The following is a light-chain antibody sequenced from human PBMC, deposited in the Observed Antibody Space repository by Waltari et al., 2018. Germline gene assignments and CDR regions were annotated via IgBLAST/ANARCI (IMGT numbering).Light chain of an antibody. V-gene: IGLV1-44*01. Sequence: QSVLTQPPSASGTPGQRVTISCSGSNSNIGASTVHWYQQVPGTAPKLLLYNNNQRPSGVPDRFSGSKSGTSASLAISGLRSEDETDYYCAAWDDNLRAWVFGGGTKLTVL. J-gene: IGLJ3*02. CDR2: NNN. CDR1: NSNIGAST. CDR3: AAWDDNLRAWV.